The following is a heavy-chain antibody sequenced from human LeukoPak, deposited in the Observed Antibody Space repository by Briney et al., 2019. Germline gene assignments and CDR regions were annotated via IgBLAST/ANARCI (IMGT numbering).Heavy chain of an antibody. CDR1: GLDVSRNY. CDR3: ARAPYTTSWSNFDY. D-gene: IGHD3-16*01. CDR2: MYAAGST. J-gene: IGHJ4*02. V-gene: IGHV3-53*01. Sequence: GGSLRLSCAASGLDVSRNYMSWVRQAPGKGLESVSVMYAAGSTYYADSVRGRFTISRDTSKNTLYLQMNSLRVEDTAIYYCARAPYTTSWSNFDYWGQGTLVTVSP.